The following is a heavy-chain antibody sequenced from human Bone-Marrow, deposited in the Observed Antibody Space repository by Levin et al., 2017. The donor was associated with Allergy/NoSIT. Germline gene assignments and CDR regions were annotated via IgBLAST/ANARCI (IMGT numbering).Heavy chain of an antibody. CDR3: ARSNTVSYDY. Sequence: PSETLSLTCAVYGGSFSGYYWSWIRQPPGKGLEWIGEINHSGSTNYNPSLKSRVTISVDTSKNQFSLKLSSVTAADTAVYYCARSNTVSYDYWGQGTLVTVSS. J-gene: IGHJ4*02. CDR1: GGSFSGYY. D-gene: IGHD5/OR15-5a*01. V-gene: IGHV4-34*01. CDR2: INHSGST.